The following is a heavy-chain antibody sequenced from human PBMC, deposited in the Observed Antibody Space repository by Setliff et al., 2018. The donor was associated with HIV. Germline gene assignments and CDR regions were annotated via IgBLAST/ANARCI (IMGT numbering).Heavy chain of an antibody. V-gene: IGHV3-64D*09. CDR1: GFTFSSYE. Sequence: PGGSLRLSCAASGFTFSSYEMNWVRQAPGKGLEWVSYISSNGGSTYYADSVKGRFTISRDNSKNTLYLQMSSLRAEDTAVYYCVKGNGVYSSGPPDYYYYYYMDVWGKGTTVTVSS. CDR3: VKGNGVYSSGPPDYYYYYYMDV. J-gene: IGHJ6*03. CDR2: ISSNGGST. D-gene: IGHD6-19*01.